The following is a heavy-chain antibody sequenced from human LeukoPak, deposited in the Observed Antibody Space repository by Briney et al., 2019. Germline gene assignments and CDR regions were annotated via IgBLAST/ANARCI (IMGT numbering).Heavy chain of an antibody. CDR1: GYTFTSYY. CDR3: ARTPTYYYDSSGYLDY. D-gene: IGHD3-22*01. V-gene: IGHV1-46*01. Sequence: ASVTVSCTASGYTFTSYYMHWVRQAPGQGLEWMGIINPSGGSTSYAQKFQGRVTMTRDTSTSTVYMELSSLRSEDTAVYYCARTPTYYYDSSGYLDYWGQGTLVTVSS. CDR2: INPSGGST. J-gene: IGHJ4*02.